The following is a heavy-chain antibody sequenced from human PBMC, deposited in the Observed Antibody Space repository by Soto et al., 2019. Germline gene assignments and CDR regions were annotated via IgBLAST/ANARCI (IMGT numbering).Heavy chain of an antibody. D-gene: IGHD3-10*01. CDR1: GFTFSSYA. J-gene: IGHJ4*02. V-gene: IGHV3-23*01. CDR2: ISGSGGST. CDR3: AKDRGLGNYYGSGSYDDFDY. Sequence: GGSLRLSCAASGFTFSSYAMSWVRQAPGKGLEWVSAISGSGGSTYYADSVKGRFTISRDNSKNTLYLQMNSLRAEDTAVYYCAKDRGLGNYYGSGSYDDFDYWGQGTLVTVSS.